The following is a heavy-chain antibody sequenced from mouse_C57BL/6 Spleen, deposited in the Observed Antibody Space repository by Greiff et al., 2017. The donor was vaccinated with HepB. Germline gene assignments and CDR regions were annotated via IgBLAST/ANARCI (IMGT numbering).Heavy chain of an antibody. CDR1: GYTFTDYY. J-gene: IGHJ2*01. V-gene: IGHV1-26*01. D-gene: IGHD1-1*01. Sequence: EVQLQQSGPELVKPGASVKISCKASGYTFTDYYMNWVKQSHGKSLEWIGDINPNNGGTSYNQKFKGKATLTVDKSSSTAYMELRSLTSEDSAVYYCARRITTVVARTLYYFDYWGQGTTLTVSS. CDR3: ARRITTVVARTLYYFDY. CDR2: INPNNGGT.